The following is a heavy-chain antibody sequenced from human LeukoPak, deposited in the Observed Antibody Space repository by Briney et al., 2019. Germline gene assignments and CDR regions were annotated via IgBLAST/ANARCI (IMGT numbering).Heavy chain of an antibody. J-gene: IGHJ4*02. CDR3: ARGHLTGSTYYFDY. CDR2: INHSGST. CDR1: GGSFSGYY. D-gene: IGHD3-9*01. V-gene: IGHV4-34*01. Sequence: SETLPLTCAVYGGSFSGYYWSWIRQPPGKGLEWIGEINHSGSTNYNPSLKSRVTISVDTSKNQFSLKLSSVTAADTAVYYCARGHLTGSTYYFDYWGQGTLVTVSS.